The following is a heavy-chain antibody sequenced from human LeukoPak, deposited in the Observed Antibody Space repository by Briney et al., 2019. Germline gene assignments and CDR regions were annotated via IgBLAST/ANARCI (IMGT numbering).Heavy chain of an antibody. V-gene: IGHV4-59*01. D-gene: IGHD3-10*01. J-gene: IGHJ4*02. Sequence: SETLSLTCTVSGGSISSYYWSWIRQPPGKGLEWIGYIYYSGSTNYNPSLKSRVTISVDTSKDQFSLKLSSVTAADTAVYYCARDYYGSGALDYWGQGTLVTVSS. CDR1: GGSISSYY. CDR3: ARDYYGSGALDY. CDR2: IYYSGST.